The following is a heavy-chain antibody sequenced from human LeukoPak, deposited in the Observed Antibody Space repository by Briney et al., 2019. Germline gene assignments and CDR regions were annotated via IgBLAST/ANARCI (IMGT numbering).Heavy chain of an antibody. CDR3: ARAGRGWSRARAAFDI. CDR1: GGSISSGSYY. CDR2: IYTSGST. D-gene: IGHD3-10*01. Sequence: PSETLSLTCTVSGGSISSGSYYWSWIRQPAGKGLEWIGRIYTSGSTNYNPSLKSRVTISVDTSKNQFSLKLSSVTAADTAVYYCARAGRGWSRARAAFDIWGQGTMVTVSS. J-gene: IGHJ3*02. V-gene: IGHV4-61*02.